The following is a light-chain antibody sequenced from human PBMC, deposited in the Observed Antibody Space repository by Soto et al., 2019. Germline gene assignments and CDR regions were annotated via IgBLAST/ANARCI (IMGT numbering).Light chain of an antibody. V-gene: IGKV1-5*01. CDR2: DAS. CDR1: QSISSW. J-gene: IGKJ5*01. CDR3: QQYNSYRSIT. Sequence: DIQMTQSPSTLSASVGDRVTITCRASQSISSWLAWYQQKPGKAPKLLIYDASSLESGVPSRFSGSGSWTEFTLTISSLQPDDFATYYCQQYNSYRSITFGQGTRLEIK.